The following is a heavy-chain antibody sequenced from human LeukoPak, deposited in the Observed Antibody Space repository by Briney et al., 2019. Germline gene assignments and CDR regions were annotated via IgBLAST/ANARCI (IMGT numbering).Heavy chain of an antibody. J-gene: IGHJ4*02. CDR1: GGTFRNYV. D-gene: IGHD4-17*01. V-gene: IGHV1-69*13. Sequence: ASVKVSCKASGGTFRNYVINWVRQAPGQGLEWMGGIIPMFGTANYTRRFQGRITIIADESTSTTYMELSSLKSEDTAVYYCAKDRGDYKGLDYWGQGTLVTVSS. CDR3: AKDRGDYKGLDY. CDR2: IIPMFGTA.